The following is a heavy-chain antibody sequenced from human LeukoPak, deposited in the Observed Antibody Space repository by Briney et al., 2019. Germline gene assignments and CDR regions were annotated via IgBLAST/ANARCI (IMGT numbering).Heavy chain of an antibody. Sequence: PGGSLRLSCAASGFTFSSYAMYWVRQAPGKALQWVSTISDSGGTSYYADSVKGRFTISRDNSKNTLFLQMNSLRAEDTAMYYCAKSFSSGRTYWGQGTLVTVSS. CDR1: GFTFSSYA. CDR3: AKSFSSGRTY. J-gene: IGHJ4*02. D-gene: IGHD3-10*01. V-gene: IGHV3-23*01. CDR2: ISDSGGTS.